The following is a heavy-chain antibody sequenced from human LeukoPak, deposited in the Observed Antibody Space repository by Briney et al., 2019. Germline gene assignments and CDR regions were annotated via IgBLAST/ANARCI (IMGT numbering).Heavy chain of an antibody. CDR1: GLTFRNYV. V-gene: IGHV3-30*18. D-gene: IGHD2-21*02. CDR2: TSSDLNVK. CDR3: AKGQGCGDGCYMFVH. Sequence: GGSLRLSCAASGLTFRNYVIHWVRQAPGKGLEWVAVTSSDLNVKLYADSVKGRFTISRDNSKNTLYLQMDSLRAEDTAVYYCAKGQGCGDGCYMFVHWGQGMLVTVSS. J-gene: IGHJ4*02.